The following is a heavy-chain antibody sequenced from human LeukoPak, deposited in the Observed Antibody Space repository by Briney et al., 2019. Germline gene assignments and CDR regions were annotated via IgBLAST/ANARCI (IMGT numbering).Heavy chain of an antibody. V-gene: IGHV3-30*04. J-gene: IGHJ4*02. CDR2: ISYDGSNK. CDR1: GFTFSSYA. Sequence: GGSLRLSCAASGFTFSSYAMHWVRQAPGKGLEWVAVISYDGSNKYYADSVKGRFTISRDNSKNTLYLQMNSLRAEDTAVYYCAKDPRFGESLAQSPGDYWGQGTLVTVSS. D-gene: IGHD3-10*02. CDR3: AKDPRFGESLAQSPGDY.